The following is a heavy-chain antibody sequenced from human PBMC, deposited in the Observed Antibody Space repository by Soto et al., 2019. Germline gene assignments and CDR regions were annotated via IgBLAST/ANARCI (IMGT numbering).Heavy chain of an antibody. CDR3: QGGDF. V-gene: IGHV4-34*01. Sequence: SETLSLTCAVSGGSFRGYFWSWIRQSPDKGLEWIGEINDSGSTYYNPSFKSRLTISVDTSKSQISLTLTSVTAADSAVYYCQGGDFWGQGTRVTV. J-gene: IGHJ4*02. CDR2: INDSGST. CDR1: GGSFRGYF. D-gene: IGHD3-16*01.